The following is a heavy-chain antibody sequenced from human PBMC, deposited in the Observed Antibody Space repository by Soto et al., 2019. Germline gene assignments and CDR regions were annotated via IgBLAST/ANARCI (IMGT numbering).Heavy chain of an antibody. J-gene: IGHJ5*02. CDR3: ASLPSYLEWHPWFDP. V-gene: IGHV4-34*01. Sequence: SETLSLTCAVYGGSFSGYYWSWIRQPPGKGLEWIGEINHSGSTNYNPSLKSRVTISVDTSKNQFSLKLSSVTAADTAVYYCASLPSYLEWHPWFDPWGQGTLVTVSS. CDR2: INHSGST. D-gene: IGHD3-3*01. CDR1: GGSFSGYY.